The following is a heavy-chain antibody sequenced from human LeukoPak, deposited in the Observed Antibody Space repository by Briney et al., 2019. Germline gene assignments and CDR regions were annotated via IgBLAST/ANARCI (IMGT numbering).Heavy chain of an antibody. Sequence: ASVKVSCKVSGYTLTKLSMHWVRQAPGKGLEWMGGFDPEDGETIYAQRFQGRVTMTEDTSTDTAYMELSSLRSEDTAVYYCARGWQQLDYFDYWGQGTLVTVSS. D-gene: IGHD6-13*01. CDR3: ARGWQQLDYFDY. J-gene: IGHJ4*02. CDR1: GYTLTKLS. CDR2: FDPEDGET. V-gene: IGHV1-24*01.